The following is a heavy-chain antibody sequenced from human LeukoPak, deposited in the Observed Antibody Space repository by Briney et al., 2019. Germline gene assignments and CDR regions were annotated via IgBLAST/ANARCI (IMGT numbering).Heavy chain of an antibody. CDR2: INPNDGDT. J-gene: IGHJ4*02. D-gene: IGHD3-10*01. V-gene: IGHV1-2*02. CDR1: GYTFTDYY. CDR3: AREARGGLGYFDY. Sequence: GASVKVSCKASGYTFTDYYMHWVRQAPGQGFEWMGWINPNDGDTNYAQKFQGRVTITADKSTSTAYMELSSLRSEDTAVYYCAREARGGLGYFDYWGQGTLVTVSS.